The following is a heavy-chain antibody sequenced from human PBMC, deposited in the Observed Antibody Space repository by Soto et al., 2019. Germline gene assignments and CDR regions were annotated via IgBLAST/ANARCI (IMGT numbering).Heavy chain of an antibody. CDR1: GGSIISYF. CDR3: ARDTGSYYLDS. Sequence: SETLSLTCTIYGGSIISYFCIFIRHPPLKGLEWIVYIHYSGTTVYSPSLKSRVTMSIDTSENQFTLNLTSVTAADTAVYYCARDTGSYYLDSWGQGSLVTVSS. D-gene: IGHD1-26*01. CDR2: IHYSGTT. V-gene: IGHV4-59*01. J-gene: IGHJ4*01.